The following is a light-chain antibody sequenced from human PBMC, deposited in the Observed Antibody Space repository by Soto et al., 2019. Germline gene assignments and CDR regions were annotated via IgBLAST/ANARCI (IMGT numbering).Light chain of an antibody. J-gene: IGKJ2*01. CDR3: PQYGSSPYT. Sequence: EIVLTQSPGTMSLSPGERASLSCRASQSVSSNYLSWYQQKPGQAPRLLIYGASNRATGIPDRFSGSESGTDFILTISRLEPQDFAVYFCPQYGSSPYTFVQRTKLEIK. CDR1: QSVSSNY. V-gene: IGKV3-20*01. CDR2: GAS.